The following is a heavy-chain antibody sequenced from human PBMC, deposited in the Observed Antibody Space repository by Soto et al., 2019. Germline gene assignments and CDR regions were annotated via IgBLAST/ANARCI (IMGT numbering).Heavy chain of an antibody. CDR3: ARGPYRRDGYNPFDY. J-gene: IGHJ4*02. CDR1: GGSFSGYY. CDR2: INHSGST. Sequence: PSETLSLTCAVYGGSFSGYYWSWIRQPPGKWLEWIGEINHSGSTNYNPSLKSRVTVSVDTSKNQFSLKLSSVTAADTAVYYCARGPYRRDGYNPFDYWGQGXLVTVYS. D-gene: IGHD5-12*01. V-gene: IGHV4-34*01.